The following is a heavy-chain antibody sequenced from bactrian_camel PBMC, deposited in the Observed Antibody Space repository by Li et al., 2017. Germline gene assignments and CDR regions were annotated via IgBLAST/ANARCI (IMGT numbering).Heavy chain of an antibody. D-gene: IGHD2*01. V-gene: IGHV3S9*01. J-gene: IGHJ4*01. CDR3: ATGPWNYYTVNY. Sequence: VQLVESGGGLVQPGGSLRLSCAASGFTFSSYAMGWVRQTPGKALEWVSSIYRDGSSIYYAESVKGRFTISRDNARNTAYLQMNNLKSDDTALYYCATGPWNYYTVNYWGQGTQVTVS. CDR1: GFTFSSYA. CDR2: IYRDGSSI.